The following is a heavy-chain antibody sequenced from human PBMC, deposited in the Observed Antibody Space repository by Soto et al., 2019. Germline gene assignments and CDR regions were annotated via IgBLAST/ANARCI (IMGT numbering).Heavy chain of an antibody. CDR3: TKGHYGDGLG. CDR2: IRPDGSET. V-gene: IGHV3-7*05. Sequence: EVQLVESGGGLVQPGGSLRLSCAASGFIFSGSWMSWVRQAPGKGLQWVANIRPDGSETYYVDSVKGRFTIFRDNAKNSLYLEINSLRAEDTAVYYCTKGHYGDGLGWGQGTLVTVSS. J-gene: IGHJ4*02. CDR1: GFIFSGSW. D-gene: IGHD4-17*01.